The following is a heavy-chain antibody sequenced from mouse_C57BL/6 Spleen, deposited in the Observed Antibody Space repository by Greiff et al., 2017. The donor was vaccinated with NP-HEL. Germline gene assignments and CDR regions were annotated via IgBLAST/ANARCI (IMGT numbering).Heavy chain of an antibody. CDR2: IDPSDSYT. CDR3: ARRRYGFDV. V-gene: IGHV1-69*01. CDR1: GYTFTSYW. D-gene: IGHD1-1*01. Sequence: QVQLQQPGAELVMPGASVKLSCKASGYTFTSYWMHWVKQRPGQGLEWIGEIDPSDSYTNYNQKFKGKSTLTVDKSSSTAYMQLSSLTSEDSAVYYCARRRYGFDVWGTGTTVTVAS. J-gene: IGHJ1*03.